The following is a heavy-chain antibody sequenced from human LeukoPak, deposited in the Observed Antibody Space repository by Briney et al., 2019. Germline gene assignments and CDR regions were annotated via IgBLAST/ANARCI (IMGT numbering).Heavy chain of an antibody. CDR2: MNPNSGNT. Sequence: ASVKVSCKASGGTFSSYAISWVRQATGQGLEWMGWMNPNSGNTGYAQKFQGRVTITRNTSISTAYMELSSLRSEDTAVYYCARVASSGWYQNYYYYMDVWGKGTTVTVSS. V-gene: IGHV1-8*03. CDR3: ARVASSGWYQNYYYYMDV. CDR1: GGTFSSYA. D-gene: IGHD6-19*01. J-gene: IGHJ6*03.